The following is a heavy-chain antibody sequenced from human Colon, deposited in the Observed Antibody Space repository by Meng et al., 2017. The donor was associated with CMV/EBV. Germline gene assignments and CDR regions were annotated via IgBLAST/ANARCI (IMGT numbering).Heavy chain of an antibody. CDR1: GYTFTSYD. Sequence: ASVKVSCKASGYTFTSYDINWVRQATGQGLEWMGWMNPNSGNTGYAQKFQGRVTITGNTSISTAYMELSSLRSEDTAVYYCARVSCSSTSCFLYYFDYWGQGTLVTVSS. V-gene: IGHV1-8*03. CDR2: MNPNSGNT. CDR3: ARVSCSSTSCFLYYFDY. D-gene: IGHD2-2*01. J-gene: IGHJ4*02.